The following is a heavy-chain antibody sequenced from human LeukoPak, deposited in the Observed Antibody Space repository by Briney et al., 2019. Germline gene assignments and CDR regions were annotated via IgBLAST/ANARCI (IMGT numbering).Heavy chain of an antibody. CDR1: GGSISTSQYF. CDR2: IYYSGNT. CDR3: AGGPLVITDDAFDI. D-gene: IGHD3-10*01. V-gene: IGHV4-39*07. Sequence: SETLSLTCTVSGGSISTSQYFWGWIRQPPGKGLEWIGNIYYSGNTYHNPSLKSRVAISLDKSKNQFSLKLSSVTAADTAVYFCAGGPLVITDDAFDIWGHGTLVIVSS. J-gene: IGHJ3*02.